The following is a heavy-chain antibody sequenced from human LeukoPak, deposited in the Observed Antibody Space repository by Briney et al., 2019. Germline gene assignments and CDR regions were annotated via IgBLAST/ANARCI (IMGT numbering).Heavy chain of an antibody. D-gene: IGHD3-10*01. CDR3: ARDRARADY. Sequence: AGSLRLSCAASGFTFSSYSTNWVRQAPGKGLEWVSSISGSSSYIYYADSVKGRFTIPRDNGKNSLYLQMNSLRAEDTAVYYCARDRARADYWGQGTLVTVSS. CDR1: GFTFSSYS. CDR2: ISGSSSYI. J-gene: IGHJ4*02. V-gene: IGHV3-21*01.